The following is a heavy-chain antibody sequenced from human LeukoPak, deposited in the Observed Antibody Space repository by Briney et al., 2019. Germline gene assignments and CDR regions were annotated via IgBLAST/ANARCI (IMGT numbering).Heavy chain of an antibody. CDR3: TRSGIAAPGNDY. V-gene: IGHV3-49*04. J-gene: IGHJ4*02. D-gene: IGHD6-13*01. Sequence: QPGGSLRLSCAASGFTVSSNYMSWVRQAPGKGLEWVGFIRSKAYGGTTEYAASVKGRFTISRDDSKSIAYLQMNSLKTEDTAVYYCTRSGIAAPGNDYWGQGTLVTVSS. CDR1: GFTVSSNY. CDR2: IRSKAYGGTT.